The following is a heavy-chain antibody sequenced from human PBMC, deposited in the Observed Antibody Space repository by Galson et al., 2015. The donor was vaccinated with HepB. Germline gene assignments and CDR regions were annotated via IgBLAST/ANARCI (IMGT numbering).Heavy chain of an antibody. CDR3: ARGREGGWTDYGDDRGTARLPVYYFDY. CDR2: TNPSVGYT. D-gene: IGHD4-17*01. CDR1: GYTFTRYY. V-gene: IGHV1-46*01. J-gene: IGHJ4*02. Sequence: SVKVSCKASGYTFTRYYIHWVRQAPGQGLEWVGITNPSVGYTAYAQKFQGRVTMTRDTSTSTFHMELRSLRSEDTAVYYCARGREGGWTDYGDDRGTARLPVYYFDYWGQGTLVTVSS.